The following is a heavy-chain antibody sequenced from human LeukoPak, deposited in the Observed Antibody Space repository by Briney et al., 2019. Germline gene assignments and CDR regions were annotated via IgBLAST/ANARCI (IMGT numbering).Heavy chain of an antibody. D-gene: IGHD3-9*01. V-gene: IGHV1-18*01. CDR3: ANHFYDILTGYYSGMDV. J-gene: IGHJ6*02. Sequence: ASVKVSCKDSGYTFTSYGISWVRQAPGQRLEWRGWISNPNGNTKYAQKLKGRVIMTTATSTSTAYMELRSLRSDDTAVYYCANHFYDILTGYYSGMDVWAKGPRSPSP. CDR1: GYTFTSYG. CDR2: ISNPNGNT.